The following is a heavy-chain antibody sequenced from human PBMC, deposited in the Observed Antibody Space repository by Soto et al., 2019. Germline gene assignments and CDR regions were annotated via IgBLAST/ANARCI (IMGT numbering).Heavy chain of an antibody. D-gene: IGHD2-2*01. CDR2: ISGSGDNT. CDR3: AKSGQSSWANMDV. Sequence: GGSLRLCCAASGCTCSSYAMSWVRQAPGKGLEWVSTISGSGDNTYYADSVKGRFTISRDNSKNTLSLQMNSLRAEDTAVYYCAKSGQSSWANMDVWGQGTTVTV. J-gene: IGHJ6*02. V-gene: IGHV3-23*01. CDR1: GCTCSSYA.